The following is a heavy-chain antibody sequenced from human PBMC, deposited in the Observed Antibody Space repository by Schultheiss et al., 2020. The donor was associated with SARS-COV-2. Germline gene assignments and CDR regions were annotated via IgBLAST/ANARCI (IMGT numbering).Heavy chain of an antibody. J-gene: IGHJ6*02. CDR2: IIPIFGTA. Sequence: SVKVSCKASGGTFSSYAINWVRQAPGQGLEWMGGIIPIFGTANYAQKFRGRVTITADESTSTAYMELSSLRSEDTAVYYCARDKVGIAAAGIDYYYYGMDVWGQGTTVTVSS. D-gene: IGHD6-13*01. CDR1: GGTFSSYA. V-gene: IGHV1-69*13. CDR3: ARDKVGIAAAGIDYYYYGMDV.